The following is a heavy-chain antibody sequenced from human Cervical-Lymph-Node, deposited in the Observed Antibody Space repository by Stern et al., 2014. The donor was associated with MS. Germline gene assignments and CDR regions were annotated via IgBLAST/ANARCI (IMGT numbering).Heavy chain of an antibody. Sequence: VQLVESGGGLVRPGRSLRLSCAASGFIFGDYAMHWVRQAPGKGLEWVSSISWNGGGKGYADSVKGRFTISRDNAKNSLYLQMNSLRAEDTALYYCAKDQRPGIAAAGNWFDPWGQGTLVTVSS. CDR3: AKDQRPGIAAAGNWFDP. CDR2: ISWNGGGK. D-gene: IGHD6-13*01. J-gene: IGHJ5*02. CDR1: GFIFGDYA. V-gene: IGHV3-9*01.